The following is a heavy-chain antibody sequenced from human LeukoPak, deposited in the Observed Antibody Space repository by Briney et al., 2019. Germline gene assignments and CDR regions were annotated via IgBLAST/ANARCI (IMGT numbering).Heavy chain of an antibody. CDR2: INPNSGET. CDR3: ARDRDYSNTERGFDY. D-gene: IGHD4-11*01. Sequence: ASVKVSCKTSGYTFSDYYIHWVRQAPGQGLEWMGCINPNSGETKSAQKFQGRVTMTGDTSISTAYMELRRVTSDDTAVYYCARDRDYSNTERGFDYWGQGTLVTVSS. CDR1: GYTFSDYY. V-gene: IGHV1-2*02. J-gene: IGHJ4*02.